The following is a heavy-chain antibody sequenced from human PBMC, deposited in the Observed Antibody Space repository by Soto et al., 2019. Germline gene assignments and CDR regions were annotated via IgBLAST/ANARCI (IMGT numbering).Heavy chain of an antibody. Sequence: QVQLVQSGAEVKKPGSSVKVSCKGSGDTFHRHALSWVRQAPGQGLEWMGGIIPMFGTANYAQKFQGRVTITADTSTSTAYMELSSLRFEDTAFYYCGRVGQQLAETFDQWGQGSLVTVSS. J-gene: IGHJ4*02. CDR2: IIPMFGTA. D-gene: IGHD6-13*01. CDR3: GRVGQQLAETFDQ. V-gene: IGHV1-69*06. CDR1: GDTFHRHA.